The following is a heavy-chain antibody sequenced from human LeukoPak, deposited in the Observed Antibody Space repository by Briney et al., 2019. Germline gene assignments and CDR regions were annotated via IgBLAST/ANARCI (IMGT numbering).Heavy chain of an antibody. D-gene: IGHD6-19*01. CDR2: IFDSGTT. Sequence: PSETLTLTCIVSGGSISTNYWSWIRQSPGKGLEWIGYIFDSGTTNYNPSLKSRVTISVDTSNNHVSLDVKSVTAADTAVYYCARHAESSRAWYVPDLWGQGTLVTVSS. V-gene: IGHV4-59*13. J-gene: IGHJ4*02. CDR1: GGSISTNY. CDR3: ARHAESSRAWYVPDL.